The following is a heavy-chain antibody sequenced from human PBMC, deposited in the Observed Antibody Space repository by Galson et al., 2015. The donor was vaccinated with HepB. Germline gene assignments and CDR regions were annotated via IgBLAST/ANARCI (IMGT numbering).Heavy chain of an antibody. CDR1: GFTFSSYS. V-gene: IGHV3-21*01. Sequence: SLRLSCAASGFTFSSYSMNWVRQAPGKGLEWVSSISSSSSYIYYADSVKGRFTISRDNAKNSLYLQMNSLKAEDTAVYYCATCGGVRQQLVPQIDYWGQGTLVTVSS. CDR3: ATCGGVRQQLVPQIDY. CDR2: ISSSSSYI. J-gene: IGHJ4*02. D-gene: IGHD6-13*01.